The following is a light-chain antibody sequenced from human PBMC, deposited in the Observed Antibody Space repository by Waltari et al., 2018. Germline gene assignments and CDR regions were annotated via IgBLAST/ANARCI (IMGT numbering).Light chain of an antibody. CDR3: QQYYSTPWT. V-gene: IGKV1-NL1*01. J-gene: IGKJ1*01. CDR2: AAS. Sequence: DIPMTQAPSSLSASVGDRVNITCRASQGISNSLAWYQQKPGKAPKLLLYAASRLESGVPSRFSGSGSGTDYTLTISSLQPEDFATYYCQQYYSTPWTFGQGTKVEIK. CDR1: QGISNS.